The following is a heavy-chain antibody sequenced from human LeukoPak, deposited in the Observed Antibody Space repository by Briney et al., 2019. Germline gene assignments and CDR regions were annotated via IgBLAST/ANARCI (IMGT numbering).Heavy chain of an antibody. J-gene: IGHJ3*02. CDR3: ARARGATIFQSAFDI. CDR2: IYYSGST. D-gene: IGHD5-24*01. Sequence: SETLSLTCTVSGGSLSSYYWSWIRQPPGKGLEWIGYIYYSGSTNYNPSLKSRVTISVDTSKNQFSLKLTSVTAADTAVYYCARARGATIFQSAFDIWGQGTMVTVSS. V-gene: IGHV4-59*01. CDR1: GGSLSSYY.